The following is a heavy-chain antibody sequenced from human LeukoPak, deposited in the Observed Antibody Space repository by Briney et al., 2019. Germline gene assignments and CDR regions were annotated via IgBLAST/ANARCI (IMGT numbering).Heavy chain of an antibody. Sequence: SETLSLTCTVSGDSIRSRSYYWGWIRQPPGKGLEWIGSIYYSGTTYYNPSLKSRVTILVDSSKNQFSLKLNSVTAADTAVYYCATVHPPYMGAMDDWGQGTTVTVSS. V-gene: IGHV4-39*07. CDR1: GDSIRSRSYY. CDR2: IYYSGTT. J-gene: IGHJ6*02. CDR3: ATVHPPYMGAMDD.